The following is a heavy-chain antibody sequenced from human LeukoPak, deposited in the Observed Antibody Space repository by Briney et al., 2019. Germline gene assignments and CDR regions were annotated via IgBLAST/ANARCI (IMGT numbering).Heavy chain of an antibody. CDR1: GGSISSSSYY. J-gene: IGHJ5*02. V-gene: IGHV4-39*07. CDR3: ARGITMVRGVTRGNWFDP. CDR2: IYYSGST. D-gene: IGHD3-10*01. Sequence: SETLSLTCTVSGGSISSSSYYWGWIRQPPGKGLEWIGSIYYSGSTYHNPSLKSRVTISVDTSKNQFSLKLSSVTAADTAVYYCARGITMVRGVTRGNWFDPWGQGTLVTVSS.